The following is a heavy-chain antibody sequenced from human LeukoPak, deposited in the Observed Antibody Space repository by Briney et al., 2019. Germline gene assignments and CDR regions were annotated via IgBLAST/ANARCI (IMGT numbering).Heavy chain of an antibody. D-gene: IGHD3-3*01. CDR3: AKDSAYYDFWSGYSN. Sequence: GGSLRLSCAASGFTFGDYGMSWVRQAPGKGLEWVSVIYSGGSTYYADSVKGRFTISRDNSKNTLYLQMNSLRAEDTAVYYCAKDSAYYDFWSGYSNWGQGTLVTVSS. V-gene: IGHV3-23*03. J-gene: IGHJ4*02. CDR2: IYSGGST. CDR1: GFTFGDYG.